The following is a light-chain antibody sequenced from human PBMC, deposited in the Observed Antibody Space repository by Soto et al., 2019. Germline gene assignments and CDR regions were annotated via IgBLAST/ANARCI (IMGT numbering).Light chain of an antibody. CDR1: QSVGTF. Sequence: EIVLTQSPATLSLSPGERATLSCRASQSVGTFFAWYQQKPGQAPRLLIYRTSTRATGIPDRFSGGGSGTDFTLTISRLAPEDFAVYYCQQYGTSPQTFGQGTKVDIK. CDR2: RTS. V-gene: IGKV3-20*01. J-gene: IGKJ1*01. CDR3: QQYGTSPQT.